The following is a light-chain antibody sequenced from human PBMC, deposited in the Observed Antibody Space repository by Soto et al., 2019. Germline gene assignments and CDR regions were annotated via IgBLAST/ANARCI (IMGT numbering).Light chain of an antibody. V-gene: IGKV3-15*01. Sequence: EIVMTQSPVTLSVSPGERATLSCRASQSVSSNLAWYQQKPGQAPRLLIYGASTRATGIPARFSGSGPGTEFTLTISSLQSEDFAVYYCQQYNNWPRTFGQGTKVAIK. CDR1: QSVSSN. CDR3: QQYNNWPRT. CDR2: GAS. J-gene: IGKJ1*01.